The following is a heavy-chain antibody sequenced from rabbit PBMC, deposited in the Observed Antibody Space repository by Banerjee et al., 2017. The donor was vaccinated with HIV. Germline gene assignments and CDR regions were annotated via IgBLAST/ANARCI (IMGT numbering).Heavy chain of an antibody. Sequence: QEQLEESGGDLVKPEGSLTLTCTASGFSFSNKYVMCWVRQAPGKGLEWIACINTNSGNAVYASWAKGRFTISRSTSLNTVDLQMTSLTAADTATYFCARGGLWGQGTLVTVS. V-gene: IGHV1S43*01. J-gene: IGHJ3*01. CDR2: INTNSGNA. CDR1: GFSFSNKYV. CDR3: ARGGL.